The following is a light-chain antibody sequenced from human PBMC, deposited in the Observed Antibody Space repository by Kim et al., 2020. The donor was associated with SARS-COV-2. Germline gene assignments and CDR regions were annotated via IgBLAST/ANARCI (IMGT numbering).Light chain of an antibody. CDR3: QSADSSDTFWV. Sequence: SYELTQPPSVSVSPGQTARITCSGDALPKQYAYGFQQKAGQAPVVVIYEDTERPSGIPERFSGSTSGTTVTLTIRGVQAEDEADYYCQSADSSDTFWVFGGGTQLTVL. CDR2: EDT. V-gene: IGLV3-25*03. CDR1: ALPKQY. J-gene: IGLJ3*02.